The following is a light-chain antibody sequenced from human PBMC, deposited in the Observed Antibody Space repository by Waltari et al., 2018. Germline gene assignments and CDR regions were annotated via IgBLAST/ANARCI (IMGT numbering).Light chain of an antibody. CDR1: QTVGNVN. J-gene: IGKJ5*01. Sequence: IVLTQSTGTLSLSPGERATLPCRASQTVGNVNLAWYQQNSGQAPRLLIYGASSRATGIPDRFSGSGSGTDFTLAISRLEPEDFAVYYCQQYGGSLITFGQGTRLEI. CDR2: GAS. CDR3: QQYGGSLIT. V-gene: IGKV3-20*01.